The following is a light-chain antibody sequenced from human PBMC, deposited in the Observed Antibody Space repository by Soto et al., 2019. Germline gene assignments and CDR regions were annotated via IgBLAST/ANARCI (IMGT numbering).Light chain of an antibody. CDR2: AAS. Sequence: DIQMTQSPSSLSASVGDRVTITCRASQGIRDALGWYQQKPGKAPKRLIYAASSLQSGGPARFSCSVSGPEFNLTVTSLQLGDFATYYCLQRKSQPQTFGQGKKVYIK. V-gene: IGKV1-17*01. CDR3: LQRKSQPQT. CDR1: QGIRDA. J-gene: IGKJ1*01.